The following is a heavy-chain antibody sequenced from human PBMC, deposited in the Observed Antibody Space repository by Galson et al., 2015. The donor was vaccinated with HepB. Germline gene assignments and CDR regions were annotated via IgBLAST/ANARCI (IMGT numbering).Heavy chain of an antibody. J-gene: IGHJ6*02. D-gene: IGHD6-19*01. V-gene: IGHV1-3*01. CDR3: AREAIAVAGYYYYGMDV. CDR2: INAGNGNT. CDR1: GYTFTGYY. Sequence: SVKVSCKASGYTFTGYYMHWVRQAPGQGLEWMGWINAGNGNTKYSQKFQGRVTITRDTSASTAYMELSSLRSEDTAVYYCAREAIAVAGYYYYGMDVWGQGTTVTVSS.